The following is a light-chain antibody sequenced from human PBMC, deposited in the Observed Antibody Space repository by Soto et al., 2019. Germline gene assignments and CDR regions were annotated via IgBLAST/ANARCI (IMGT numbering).Light chain of an antibody. CDR2: DVS. CDR3: QHYGASPGA. J-gene: IGKJ3*01. Sequence: EVVLTQSPGTLSLSPGERGALSCRASQTISRNAVAWYQQRPGQAPTLLIYDVSSRATGIPDRFSGSGSRTDFTLTISRLESEDFAVYYCQHYGASPGAFGPGTKVDIK. V-gene: IGKV3-20*01. CDR1: QTISRNA.